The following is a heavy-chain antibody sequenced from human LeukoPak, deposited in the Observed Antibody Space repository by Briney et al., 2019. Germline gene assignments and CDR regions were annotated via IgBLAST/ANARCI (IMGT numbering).Heavy chain of an antibody. J-gene: IGHJ6*02. CDR1: GFTFDDYA. V-gene: IGHV3-9*01. CDR3: AKDIIYGGYGSWDYYYFGMEV. Sequence: GGSLRLSCAASGFTFDDYAMRWAPHSPGKGLEWVSGISWSSGSIRYAHPVKRRFTIHRDNPKNSLYLQMDGLRAEDTALYYCAKDIIYGGYGSWDYYYFGMEVWGQGGTVTVSS. CDR2: ISWSSGSI. D-gene: IGHD4-17*01.